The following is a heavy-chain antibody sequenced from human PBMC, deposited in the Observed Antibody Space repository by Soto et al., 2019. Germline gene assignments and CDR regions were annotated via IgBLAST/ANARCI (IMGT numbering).Heavy chain of an antibody. J-gene: IGHJ3*02. CDR1: GGSFSGYY. Sequence: SETLSLTCAVYGGSFSGYYWSWIRQPPGKGLEWIGEINHSGSTNYNPSLKGRVTISVDTSKNQFSLKLSSVTAADTAVYYCASLVVAATDDAFDIWGQERMDPFSS. V-gene: IGHV4-34*01. CDR3: ASLVVAATDDAFDI. D-gene: IGHD2-15*01. CDR2: INHSGST.